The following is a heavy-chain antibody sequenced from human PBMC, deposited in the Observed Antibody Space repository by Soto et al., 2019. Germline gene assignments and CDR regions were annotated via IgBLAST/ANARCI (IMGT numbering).Heavy chain of an antibody. V-gene: IGHV1-8*01. CDR2: MNPGSGDT. Sequence: ASVKVSCKASGYSFANNDVSWVRQATGQGLEWMGWMNPGSGDTGYAQKFQGRVTMTRDISIATAYMELSSLRSDDTAIYYCARMATFGSLNWFDPWGQGTQVTVSS. J-gene: IGHJ5*02. D-gene: IGHD3-16*01. CDR3: ARMATFGSLNWFDP. CDR1: GYSFANND.